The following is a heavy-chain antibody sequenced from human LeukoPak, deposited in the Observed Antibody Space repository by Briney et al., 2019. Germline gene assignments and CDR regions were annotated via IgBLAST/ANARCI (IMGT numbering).Heavy chain of an antibody. Sequence: ETLSLTCAVYGGSFSGYYWSWIRQPPGKGLEWVGRIKSKTDGGTTDYAAPVKGRFTISRDDSKNTLYLQMNSLETEDTAVYYCTTEDFWSGYYTDYWGQGTLVTVSS. CDR2: IKSKTDGGTT. V-gene: IGHV3-15*01. CDR1: GGSFSGYY. CDR3: TTEDFWSGYYTDY. D-gene: IGHD3-3*01. J-gene: IGHJ4*02.